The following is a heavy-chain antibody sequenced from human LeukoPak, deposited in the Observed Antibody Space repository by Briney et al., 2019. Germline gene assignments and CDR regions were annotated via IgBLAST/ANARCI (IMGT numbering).Heavy chain of an antibody. CDR2: IIPIFGTA. Sequence: SVKVSCKASGGTFSSYAIIWVRQAPGQGLEWTGGIIPIFGTANYAQKFQGRVTITTDESTSTAYMELSSLRSEDTAVYYCARGGGNWNYLMDFDYWGQGTLVTVSS. D-gene: IGHD1-7*01. CDR3: ARGGGNWNYLMDFDY. J-gene: IGHJ4*02. V-gene: IGHV1-69*05. CDR1: GGTFSSYA.